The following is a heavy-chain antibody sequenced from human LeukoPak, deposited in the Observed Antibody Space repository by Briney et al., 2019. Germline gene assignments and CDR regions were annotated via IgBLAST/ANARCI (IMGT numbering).Heavy chain of an antibody. CDR3: ARDATSTVTISGGWFDP. V-gene: IGHV1-46*01. CDR1: GYTFTSYY. J-gene: IGHJ5*02. Sequence: ASVKVSCKASGYTFTSYYMHWVRQAPGQGLEWMGIINPSGGSTSYAQKFQGRVTITTDESTSTAYMELSSLRSEDTAVYYCARDATSTVTISGGWFDPWGQGTLVTVSS. CDR2: INPSGGST. D-gene: IGHD4-17*01.